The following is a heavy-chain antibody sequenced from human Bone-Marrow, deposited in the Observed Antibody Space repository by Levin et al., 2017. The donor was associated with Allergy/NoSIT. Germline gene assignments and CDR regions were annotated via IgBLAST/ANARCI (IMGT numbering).Heavy chain of an antibody. CDR3: ARGRSGYYPNDAFDI. V-gene: IGHV4-34*01. CDR2: LGPSGMT. CDR1: GGPLSGYY. Sequence: PSETLSLTCGVFGGPLSGYYWNWIRQAPGKGLEWLGVLGPSGMTNDNPSLTSRLIISVDPSKNQFSLKLSSVTAADTALYFCARGRSGYYPNDAFDIWGQGAMVTVSS. J-gene: IGHJ3*02. D-gene: IGHD5-12*01.